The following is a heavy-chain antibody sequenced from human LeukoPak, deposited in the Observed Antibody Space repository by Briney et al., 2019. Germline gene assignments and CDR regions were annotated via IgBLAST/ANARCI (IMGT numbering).Heavy chain of an antibody. J-gene: IGHJ4*02. CDR1: GGSISSYY. D-gene: IGHD6-19*01. CDR2: IYYSGST. CDR3: ARNRKQWLIDY. Sequence: PSETLSLTCTVSGGSISSYYWSWIRQPPGKGLEWIGDIYYSGSTNYNPSLKSRVTISVDTSKNQFSLKLSSVTAADTAVYYCARNRKQWLIDYWGQGTLVTVSS. V-gene: IGHV4-59*01.